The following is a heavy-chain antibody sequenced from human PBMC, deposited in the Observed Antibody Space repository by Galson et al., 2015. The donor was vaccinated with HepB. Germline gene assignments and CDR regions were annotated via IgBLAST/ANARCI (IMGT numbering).Heavy chain of an antibody. Sequence: SVKVSCKASGYTFSSYGIAWVRQATGQGLEWMGWMNPNSGNTGYAQDLEGRVILTRDTSINTFYMELSSLRSEDTAVYYCARATRGQLVSDYWGQGTLVTVSS. D-gene: IGHD6-13*01. J-gene: IGHJ4*02. CDR1: GYTFSSYG. CDR3: ARATRGQLVSDY. CDR2: MNPNSGNT. V-gene: IGHV1-8*01.